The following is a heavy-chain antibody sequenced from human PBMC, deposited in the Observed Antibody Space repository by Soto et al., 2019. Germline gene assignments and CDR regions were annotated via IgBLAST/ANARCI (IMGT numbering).Heavy chain of an antibody. CDR3: ARPKDYDDWLDS. CDR2: INAGNGNT. Sequence: ASVKVSCKASGYTFTRYNMHWVRQAPGQRLEWMGWINAGNGNTKYSQKFQGRVTITRDTSANTAYMELSSLISEDAAVYYCARPKDYDDWLDSCGQGTLVSVSS. CDR1: GYTFTRYN. D-gene: IGHD3-22*01. J-gene: IGHJ1*01. V-gene: IGHV1-3*01.